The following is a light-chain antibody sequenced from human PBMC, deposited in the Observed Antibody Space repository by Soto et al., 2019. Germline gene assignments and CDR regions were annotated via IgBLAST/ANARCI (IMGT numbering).Light chain of an antibody. CDR1: QSISSY. CDR3: QQSYGSPRT. CDR2: GAV. Sequence: DIQMTQSPSSLSASVGGRVTVTCRASQSISSYLNWYQQKPGKAPKLLIYGAVNLQSGVPSRFSGSGSGTDFTLTISSLQPEDFATYYCQQSYGSPRTFGGGTKVEIK. J-gene: IGKJ4*01. V-gene: IGKV1-39*01.